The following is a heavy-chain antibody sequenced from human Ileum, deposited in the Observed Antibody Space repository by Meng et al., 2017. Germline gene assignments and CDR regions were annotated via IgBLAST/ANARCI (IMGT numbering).Heavy chain of an antibody. V-gene: IGHV4-34*01. CDR1: GGSFSGYY. CDR3: ARGGPWFDP. Sequence: HVQLQPWGAGLFKPSGTLSPTCAVYGGSFSGYYWSWIRQPPGKGLEWIGEINHSGSTNYNPSLKSRVTISVDTSKNQFSLKLSSVTAADTAVYYCARGGPWFDPWGQGTLVTVSS. CDR2: INHSGST. J-gene: IGHJ5*02.